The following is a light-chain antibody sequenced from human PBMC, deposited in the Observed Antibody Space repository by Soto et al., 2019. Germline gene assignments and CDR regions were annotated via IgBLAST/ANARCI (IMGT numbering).Light chain of an antibody. CDR1: SSDVGGYNY. Sequence: QSVLTQPASVSGSPGQSITISCTGTSSDVGGYNYVSWYQQHPGKAPKLMIYDVSNRPSGVSNRFSGSKSGNTASLTISGLQAEDEADYYCSSYTSSSTRRLVFGGGTKVTVL. V-gene: IGLV2-14*01. CDR2: DVS. CDR3: SSYTSSSTRRLV. J-gene: IGLJ3*02.